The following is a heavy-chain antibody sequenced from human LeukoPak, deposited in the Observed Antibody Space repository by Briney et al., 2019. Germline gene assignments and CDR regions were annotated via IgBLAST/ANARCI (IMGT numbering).Heavy chain of an antibody. D-gene: IGHD2-15*01. CDR2: IGTAGDT. V-gene: IGHV3-13*01. J-gene: IGHJ4*02. Sequence: GSLRLSCAASGFTFSSYDMHWVRQATGKGLEWVSAIGTAGDTYYPGSVKGRFTISRENAKNSLYLQMNSLRAGDTAVYYCARAPTKYCSGGSCYSGYFDYWGQGTLVTVSS. CDR3: ARAPTKYCSGGSCYSGYFDY. CDR1: GFTFSSYD.